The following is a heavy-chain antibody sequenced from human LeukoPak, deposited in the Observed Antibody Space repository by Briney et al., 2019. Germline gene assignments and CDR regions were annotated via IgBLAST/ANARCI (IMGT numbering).Heavy chain of an antibody. V-gene: IGHV3-23*01. J-gene: IGHJ5*02. D-gene: IGHD3-10*01. CDR2: ISGSGGST. Sequence: GGSLRLSCAASGFTFSSYAMSWVRQAPGKGLEWVSAISGSGGSTYYADSVKGRFTISRDNSKNTLYLQMNSLRAEDTAVYYCARAGATYYYGSGSYGPRYNWFDPWGQGTLVTVSS. CDR3: ARAGATYYYGSGSYGPRYNWFDP. CDR1: GFTFSSYA.